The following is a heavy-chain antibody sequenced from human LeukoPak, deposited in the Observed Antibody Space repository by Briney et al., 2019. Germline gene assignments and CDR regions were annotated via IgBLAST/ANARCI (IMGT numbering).Heavy chain of an antibody. J-gene: IGHJ4*02. CDR3: AKGHWGDYYDY. Sequence: GRSLRLSCAASGFTFSSYGMHWVRQAPGKGLEWVAVISYDGSNKYCADSVKGRFTISRDNSKNTLYLQMNSLRAEDTAVYYCAKGHWGDYYDYWGQGTLVTVSS. V-gene: IGHV3-30*18. CDR1: GFTFSSYG. CDR2: ISYDGSNK. D-gene: IGHD3-16*01.